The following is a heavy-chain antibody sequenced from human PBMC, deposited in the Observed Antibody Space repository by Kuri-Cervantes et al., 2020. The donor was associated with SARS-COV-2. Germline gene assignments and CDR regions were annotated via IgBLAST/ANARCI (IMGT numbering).Heavy chain of an antibody. CDR1: GFTFSDYY. D-gene: IGHD3-3*01. V-gene: IGHV3-11*04. CDR3: ARAGERYYDFWSGHLPNDAVDV. J-gene: IGHJ3*01. CDR2: ISSSGTTT. Sequence: GGSLRLSCAASGFTFSDYYIHWIRQAPGKGLEWVSYISSSGTTTYYADSVKGRFTISRDNAKKSLYVQMNSLRAVDTAVYYCARAGERYYDFWSGHLPNDAVDVWGRGTMVTVSS.